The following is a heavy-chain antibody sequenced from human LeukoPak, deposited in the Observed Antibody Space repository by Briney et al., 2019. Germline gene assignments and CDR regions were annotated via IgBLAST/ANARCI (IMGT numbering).Heavy chain of an antibody. D-gene: IGHD2-21*02. CDR1: GFTFSDYY. J-gene: IGHJ4*02. Sequence: GGSLRLSCAASGFTFSDYYMSWIRQAPGKGLEWVSYISSSGSTIYYADPVKGRFTISRDNAKNSLYLQMNSLRAEDTAVYYCARDRRIVVVTATNYFDYWGQGTLVTVSS. V-gene: IGHV3-11*01. CDR2: ISSSGSTI. CDR3: ARDRRIVVVTATNYFDY.